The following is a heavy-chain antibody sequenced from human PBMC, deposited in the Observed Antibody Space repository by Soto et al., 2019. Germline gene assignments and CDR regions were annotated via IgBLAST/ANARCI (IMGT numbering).Heavy chain of an antibody. CDR3: ARIPSP. J-gene: IGHJ5*02. CDR2: IYYSGST. V-gene: IGHV4-59*01. D-gene: IGHD2-21*01. CDR1: GGSIISYY. Sequence: LSLTCTVSGGSIISYYWSWIRQPPGKGLEWIGYIYYSGSTNYNPSLKSRVTISVDTSKNQFSLKLSSVTAADTAVYYCARIPSPWGQGTLVTVSS.